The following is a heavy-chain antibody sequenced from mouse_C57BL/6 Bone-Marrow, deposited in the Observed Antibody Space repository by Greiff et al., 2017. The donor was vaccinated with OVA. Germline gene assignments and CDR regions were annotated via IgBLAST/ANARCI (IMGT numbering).Heavy chain of an antibody. J-gene: IGHJ3*01. Sequence: QVQLQQSGPELVKPGASVKISCKASGYAFSSSWMNWVKQRPGKGLEWIGRIYPGDGDTNYNGKFKGKATLTADKSSSTAYMQLSSLTSEDSAVYFCARSYVSMDYWGQGTLVTVSA. D-gene: IGHD1-1*02. CDR1: GYAFSSSW. CDR2: IYPGDGDT. CDR3: ARSYVSMDY. V-gene: IGHV1-82*01.